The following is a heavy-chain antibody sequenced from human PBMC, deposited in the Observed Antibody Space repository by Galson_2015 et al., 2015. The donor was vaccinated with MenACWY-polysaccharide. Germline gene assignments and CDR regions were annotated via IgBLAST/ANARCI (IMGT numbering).Heavy chain of an antibody. CDR2: IRSKANRYAT. CDR1: GLTLSAST. J-gene: IGHJ6*02. V-gene: IGHV3-73*01. Sequence: SLRLSCAASGLTLSASTLTWVRQTSGKGLEWVGRIRSKANRYATVYAASVKGRFTISRDDSKNTAYLQMSSLRTEDTAVYYCTRLPDDCSGGSGYSGDYYYGMDVWGQGTPVTVSS. CDR3: TRLPDDCSGGSGYSGDYYYGMDV. D-gene: IGHD2-15*01.